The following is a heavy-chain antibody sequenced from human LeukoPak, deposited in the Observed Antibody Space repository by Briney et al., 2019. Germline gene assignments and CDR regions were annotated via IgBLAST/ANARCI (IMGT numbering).Heavy chain of an antibody. Sequence: SETLSLTCAVYGGSFSGYYWSWIRQPPGKGLEWIGEINHSGSTNYNPSLKSRVIVSSDMSKNQFSLMLNSVTAADTAVYYCARDKGQYGSGTRGFTWFDPWGQGTLVTVSS. D-gene: IGHD3-10*01. J-gene: IGHJ5*02. CDR3: ARDKGQYGSGTRGFTWFDP. CDR1: GGSFSGYY. V-gene: IGHV4-34*01. CDR2: INHSGST.